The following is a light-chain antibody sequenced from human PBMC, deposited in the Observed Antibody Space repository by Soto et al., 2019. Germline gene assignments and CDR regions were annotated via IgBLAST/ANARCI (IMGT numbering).Light chain of an antibody. J-gene: IGKJ5*01. V-gene: IGKV1-39*01. CDR3: LQSYGTPIT. CDR1: QSISRY. CDR2: VAS. Sequence: DIQMTQSRSSLSASVGDRVTITCWASQSISRYLNWYQQKPGKAPNLLIYVASSLQSEVPSRFSGSGSGTDFTLTITSLQPEDFATYYCLQSYGTPITFGQGTRLEIK.